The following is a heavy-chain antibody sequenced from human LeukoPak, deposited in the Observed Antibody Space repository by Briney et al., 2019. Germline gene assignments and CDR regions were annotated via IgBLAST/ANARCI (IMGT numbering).Heavy chain of an antibody. D-gene: IGHD3-3*01. J-gene: IGHJ4*02. CDR1: GFTFSSYA. V-gene: IGHV3-30-3*01. CDR3: ARGGFLEWFPTLNY. Sequence: GGSLRLSCAASGFTFSSYAMHWVRQAPGKGLEWVAVISYDGSNKYYADSVKGRFTISRDNSKNTLYLQMNSLRAEDTAVYYCARGGFLEWFPTLNYWGQGTLVTVSS. CDR2: ISYDGSNK.